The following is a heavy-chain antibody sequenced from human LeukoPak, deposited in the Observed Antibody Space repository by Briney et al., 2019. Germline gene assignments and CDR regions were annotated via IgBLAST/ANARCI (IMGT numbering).Heavy chain of an antibody. V-gene: IGHV3-20*04. J-gene: IGHJ4*02. CDR3: ARVTVYYDSSGYFDY. Sequence: GGSLRLSCAASGFIFDNYGMSWVRQAPGKGLEWVSGVNWNGGSTGYADSVKGRFTISRDKAKNSLYLQMNSLRAEDTALYYCARVTVYYDSSGYFDYWGQGTLVTVSS. CDR1: GFIFDNYG. CDR2: VNWNGGST. D-gene: IGHD3-22*01.